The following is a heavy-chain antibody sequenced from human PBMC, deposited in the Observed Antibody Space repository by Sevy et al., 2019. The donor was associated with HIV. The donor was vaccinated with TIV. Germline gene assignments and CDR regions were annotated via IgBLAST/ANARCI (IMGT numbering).Heavy chain of an antibody. V-gene: IGHV3-33*01. CDR3: ARGQSYASSGPDY. CDR2: IWYDGDNK. Sequence: GGSLRLSCAASEFTFSRYGMHWVRQAPGKGLEWVAVIWYDGDNKYYADSVTGRFTISRDNSKSTLYLQMNSLRVEDTAVYYCARGQSYASSGPDYWGQGTLVTVSS. D-gene: IGHD3-22*01. J-gene: IGHJ4*02. CDR1: EFTFSRYG.